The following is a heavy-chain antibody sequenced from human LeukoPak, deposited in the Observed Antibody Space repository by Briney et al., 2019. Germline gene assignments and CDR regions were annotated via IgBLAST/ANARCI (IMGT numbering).Heavy chain of an antibody. Sequence: SETLSLTCTVSGYSISSGYYWGWIRQPPGKGLEWIGSIYHSGSTYYNPSLKSRVTISVDKSKNQFSLKLSSVTAADTAVYYCARVDSSGWYLFFDYWGQGTLVTVSS. CDR2: IYHSGST. J-gene: IGHJ4*02. CDR1: GYSISSGYY. V-gene: IGHV4-38-2*02. CDR3: ARVDSSGWYLFFDY. D-gene: IGHD6-19*01.